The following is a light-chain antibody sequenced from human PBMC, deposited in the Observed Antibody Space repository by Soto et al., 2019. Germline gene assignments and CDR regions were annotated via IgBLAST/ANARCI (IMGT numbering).Light chain of an antibody. CDR1: QSVNTN. V-gene: IGKV3-15*01. J-gene: IGKJ4*01. Sequence: EIVMTQSPATLSVSPGERATFSCRASQSVNTNLAWYQQMPGQAPRLLIYGASTRASGIPARFSGSGSGTEFTLTISSLQPEDFATYYCQQFNNYPLTFGGGTKVEIK. CDR3: QQFNNYPLT. CDR2: GAS.